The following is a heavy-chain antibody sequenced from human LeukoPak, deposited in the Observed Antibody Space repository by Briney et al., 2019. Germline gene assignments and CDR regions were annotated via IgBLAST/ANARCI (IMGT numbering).Heavy chain of an antibody. CDR2: ISSSGSTI. Sequence: GGSLRLSCAASGFTFSDYYMSWIRQAPGKGLEWVSYISSSGSTIYYADSVKGRFTISRDNAKNSLYLQMNSLRAEDTAVYYCVRDNPRCCGVIPANIDDYWGQGTLVTVSS. V-gene: IGHV3-11*04. CDR1: GFTFSDYY. J-gene: IGHJ4*02. CDR3: VRDNPRCCGVIPANIDDY. D-gene: IGHD2-21*01.